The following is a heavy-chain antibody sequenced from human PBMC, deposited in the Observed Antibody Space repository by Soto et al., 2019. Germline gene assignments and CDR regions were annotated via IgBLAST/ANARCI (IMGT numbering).Heavy chain of an antibody. CDR3: TTVLEY. V-gene: IGHV3-74*01. Sequence: EVQLVESGGGLVQPGGSLRLSCAASGIIFTNYWMHWVRQAPGKGVVWVSRIDNDGSGTSYADSVKGRFTISRDNAKNTVYLQMNSLRAEDTAVYYCTTVLEYWGQGTLVTVSS. CDR2: IDNDGSGT. J-gene: IGHJ4*02. CDR1: GIIFTNYW.